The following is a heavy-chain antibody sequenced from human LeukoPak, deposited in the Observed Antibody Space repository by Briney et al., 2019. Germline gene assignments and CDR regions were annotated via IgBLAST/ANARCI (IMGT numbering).Heavy chain of an antibody. D-gene: IGHD6-25*01. Sequence: GGSLRLSCAASGFTFNSYAMNWVRQAPGKGLEWVSGITDSGGSTYYADSVKGRFTISRDNSENTLYLQMNTLRAEDTAIYFCAKSQAARWVLDYWGQGTLVTVSS. CDR3: AKSQAARWVLDY. CDR1: GFTFNSYA. V-gene: IGHV3-23*01. CDR2: ITDSGGST. J-gene: IGHJ4*02.